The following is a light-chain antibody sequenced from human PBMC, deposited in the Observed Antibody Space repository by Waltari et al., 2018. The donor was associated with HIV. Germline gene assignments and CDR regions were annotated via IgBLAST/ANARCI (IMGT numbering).Light chain of an antibody. CDR3: CSYAGSRTYV. Sequence: QSALTQPASVSGSPGQSITISCTGTSSDVWTYNSVSWYQHHPGKAPKFIIYEGSKRPSGVSNRFSGSKSGNTASLTISGLQAEDEADYYCCSYAGSRTYVFGTGTMVTVL. J-gene: IGLJ1*01. V-gene: IGLV2-23*01. CDR1: SSDVWTYNS. CDR2: EGS.